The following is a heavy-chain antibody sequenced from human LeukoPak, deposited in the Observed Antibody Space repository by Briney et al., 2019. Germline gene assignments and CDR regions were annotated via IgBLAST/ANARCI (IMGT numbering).Heavy chain of an antibody. CDR3: AISAATLDY. CDR1: GASISSGTYY. D-gene: IGHD6-13*01. J-gene: IGHJ4*02. V-gene: IGHV4-39*01. Sequence: SETLSLTCAVSGASISSGTYYWGWIRQPPGKGLEWIGSMDYSGSTYYSPPLKSRVTISVDTSKNQFSLELSSATAADTAVYYCAISAATLDYWGQGTLVTVST. CDR2: MDYSGST.